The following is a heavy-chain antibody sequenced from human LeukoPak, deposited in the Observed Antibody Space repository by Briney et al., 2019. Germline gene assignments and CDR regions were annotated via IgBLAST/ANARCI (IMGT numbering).Heavy chain of an antibody. Sequence: ASVKVSCKTSGYSFTDYYMHWLRQAPGQGLEWMGWINPNSGGTSSAQKFQGRVTMTRDTSISTVYMEVSWLTSDDTAIYYCARADRLHGGPYLVGPWGQGTLVTVSS. CDR3: ARADRLHGGPYLVGP. V-gene: IGHV1-2*02. CDR1: GYSFTDYY. CDR2: INPNSGGT. D-gene: IGHD3-16*01. J-gene: IGHJ5*02.